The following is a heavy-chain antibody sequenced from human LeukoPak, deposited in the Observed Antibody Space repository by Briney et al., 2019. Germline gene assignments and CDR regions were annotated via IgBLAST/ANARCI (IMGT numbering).Heavy chain of an antibody. D-gene: IGHD1-26*01. CDR3: ARSWAAKWELPGQFDS. Sequence: PSETLSHTCTVSGASMNNYYWSWIRQSPEKGLEWLGFVFSRGTTNLNPSFKSRLIMSIDTSKNQFSLRLSSVTAADTAVYFCARSWAAKWELPGQFDSWGQGRLVSVSS. V-gene: IGHV4-59*08. CDR1: GASMNNYY. CDR2: VFSRGTT. J-gene: IGHJ4*02.